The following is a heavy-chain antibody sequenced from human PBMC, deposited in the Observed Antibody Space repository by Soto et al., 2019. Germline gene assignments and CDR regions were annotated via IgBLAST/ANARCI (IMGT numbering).Heavy chain of an antibody. CDR3: ARAHTYYYDISGYSKQSFHFDS. J-gene: IGHJ4*02. Sequence: SETRSLTCTVSGGSFKSGSYSWSWIRKPPGKGLEWIGYVYHTGRTSYNPSLKSRVSISMDTSKNQCSLNLDSVTAADTAVYFCARAHTYYYDISGYSKQSFHFDSWGQGTLFTVSS. D-gene: IGHD3-22*01. CDR2: VYHTGRT. CDR1: GGSFKSGSYS. V-gene: IGHV4-61*01.